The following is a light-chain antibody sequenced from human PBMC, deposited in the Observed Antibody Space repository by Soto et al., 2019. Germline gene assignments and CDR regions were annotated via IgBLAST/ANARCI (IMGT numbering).Light chain of an antibody. V-gene: IGLV2-8*01. CDR3: SSYAGGNNV. CDR2: EVS. J-gene: IGLJ1*01. Sequence: QSALTQPPSASGSPGQSVTISSTGTSSDVGGHNYVSWYQQHPGKAPRLMIYEVSERPSGVPDRFSGSRSGNTASLTVSGLQAEDEADYYCSSYAGGNNVFGTGTKLTVL. CDR1: SSDVGGHNY.